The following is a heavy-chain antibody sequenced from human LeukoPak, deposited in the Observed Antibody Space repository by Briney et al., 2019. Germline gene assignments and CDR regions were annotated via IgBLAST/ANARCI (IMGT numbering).Heavy chain of an antibody. CDR1: GGSISTNY. Sequence: SETLSLTCTVSGGSISTNYWSWIRQPPGKGLEWIGNILYSGRNNYNPSLRSRVTMSVDTSKNQFSLKLSSVTAADTAVYYCARGILDGYTIPYYFDYWGQGTLVTVSS. D-gene: IGHD5-24*01. V-gene: IGHV4-59*01. CDR3: ARGILDGYTIPYYFDY. CDR2: ILYSGRN. J-gene: IGHJ4*02.